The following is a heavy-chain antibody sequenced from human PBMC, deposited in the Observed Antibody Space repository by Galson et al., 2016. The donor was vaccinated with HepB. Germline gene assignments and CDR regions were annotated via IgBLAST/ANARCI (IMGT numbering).Heavy chain of an antibody. Sequence: SETLSLTCSVSGGSLDSKIDYWGWLRQPPGKGLEWIGSIYYSGRTYYNSSLESRVTISVDMSQNQFSLKVTSVTAADTAVYYCARQGIPTDDWGQGTLVTVSS. D-gene: IGHD2-2*01. J-gene: IGHJ4*02. V-gene: IGHV4-39*01. CDR1: GGSLDSKIDY. CDR3: ARQGIPTDD. CDR2: IYYSGRT.